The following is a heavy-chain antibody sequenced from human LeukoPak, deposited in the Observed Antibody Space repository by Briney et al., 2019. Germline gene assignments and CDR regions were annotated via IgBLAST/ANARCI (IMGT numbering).Heavy chain of an antibody. CDR1: GFIFSSYC. J-gene: IGHJ4*02. D-gene: IGHD3-22*01. Sequence: GGSLRLSCAASGFIFSSYCMNWVRQAPGKGLEWVSSISSSSSHMYYADSVKGRFTISRDDAKNSLYLQINSLRAEDTAVYYCARSWGDYDSSGYYYVRYFDYWGQGTLVTVSS. CDR2: ISSSSSHM. V-gene: IGHV3-21*01. CDR3: ARSWGDYDSSGYYYVRYFDY.